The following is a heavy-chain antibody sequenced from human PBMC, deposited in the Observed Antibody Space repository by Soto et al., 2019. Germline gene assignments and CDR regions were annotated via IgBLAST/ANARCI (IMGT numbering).Heavy chain of an antibody. Sequence: QVQLVQSGAEVKKPGASVKVSCKASGYTFTSYYMHWVRQAPGQGLEWMGIINPSGGSTSYAQKFQGRVTMTRDKSTSTGYMELSSLRSEDTAVYYCARDLGIAVAGAGGMDVWGQGTTVTVSS. J-gene: IGHJ6*02. CDR3: ARDLGIAVAGAGGMDV. CDR2: INPSGGST. V-gene: IGHV1-46*03. D-gene: IGHD6-19*01. CDR1: GYTFTSYY.